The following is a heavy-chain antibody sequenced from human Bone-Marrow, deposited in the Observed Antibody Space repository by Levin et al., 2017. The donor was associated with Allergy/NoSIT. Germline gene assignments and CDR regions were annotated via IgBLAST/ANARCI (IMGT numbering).Heavy chain of an antibody. CDR3: AKDHGGIAVAGALHNWFDP. V-gene: IGHV3-23*01. CDR2: ISGSGGST. Sequence: GGSLRLSCAASGFTFSSYAMSWVRQAPGKGLEWVSAISGSGGSTYYADSVKGRFTISRDNSKNTLYLQMNSLRAEDTAVYYCAKDHGGIAVAGALHNWFDPWGQGTLVTVSS. D-gene: IGHD6-19*01. CDR1: GFTFSSYA. J-gene: IGHJ5*02.